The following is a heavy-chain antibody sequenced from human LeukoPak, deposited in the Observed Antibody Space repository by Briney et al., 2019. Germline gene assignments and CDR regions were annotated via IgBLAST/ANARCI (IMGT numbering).Heavy chain of an antibody. CDR1: GGSISSYY. Sequence: SETLSITCTVSGGSISSYYWSWIRQPPGKGLEWIGYIYYSGSTNYNPSLKSRVTISVDTSKNQFSLKLSSVTAADTAVYYCARHERITMIVDAFDIWGQGTMVTVSS. CDR3: ARHERITMIVDAFDI. J-gene: IGHJ3*02. D-gene: IGHD3-22*01. V-gene: IGHV4-59*08. CDR2: IYYSGST.